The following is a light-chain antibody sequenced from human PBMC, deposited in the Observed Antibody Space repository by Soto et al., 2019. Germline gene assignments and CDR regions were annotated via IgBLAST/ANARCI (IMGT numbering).Light chain of an antibody. J-gene: IGLJ2*01. V-gene: IGLV2-14*01. CDR2: DVT. CDR1: NSDVGGYDY. Sequence: QSALTQPASVSGSPGQSITSSCTGTNSDVGGYDYVSWYQQHPGKAPKLMIYDVTNRPSGVSNRFTGSKSANTASLTISGLQAEDEGNYYCRSHTATRNVVFGRGTKLTVL. CDR3: RSHTATRNVV.